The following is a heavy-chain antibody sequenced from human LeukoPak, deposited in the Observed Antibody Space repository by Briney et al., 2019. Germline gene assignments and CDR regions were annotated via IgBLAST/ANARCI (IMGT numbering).Heavy chain of an antibody. CDR1: GFTFGDYA. CDR3: TRDMTTVTY. V-gene: IGHV3-49*03. Sequence: GVSLRLSCTASGFTFGDYAISWIRQSPGKGLYWVGFIRSKAYGGTTEYAASVKGRFTISRDDSKSIACLQMNSLKTEDTAVYYCTRDMTTVTYWGQGTLVTVS. J-gene: IGHJ4*02. CDR2: IRSKAYGGTT. D-gene: IGHD4-11*01.